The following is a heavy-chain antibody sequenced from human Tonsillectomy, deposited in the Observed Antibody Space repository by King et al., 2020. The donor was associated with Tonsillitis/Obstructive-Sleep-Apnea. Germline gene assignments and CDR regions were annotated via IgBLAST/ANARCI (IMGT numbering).Heavy chain of an antibody. Sequence: QLVQSGAEVKKPGASVKVSCKASGYTFTSYGISWVRQAPGQGLEWMGWISAYNNNTNYAQRLQARVTMTTDTSTSTAYMDLRSLRSDDTAVYYCERDSMSHSYGISGYYTFDYWGQGTLVTVSS. D-gene: IGHD3-22*01. J-gene: IGHJ4*02. CDR3: ERDSMSHSYGISGYYTFDY. CDR2: ISAYNNNT. V-gene: IGHV1-18*01. CDR1: GYTFTSYG.